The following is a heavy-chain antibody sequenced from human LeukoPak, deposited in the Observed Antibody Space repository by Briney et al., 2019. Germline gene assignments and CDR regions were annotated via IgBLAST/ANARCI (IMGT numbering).Heavy chain of an antibody. D-gene: IGHD5-18*01. V-gene: IGHV4-61*02. J-gene: IGHJ4*02. Sequence: TSETLSLTCTVSGGSISSGSYYWSWIRQPAGKGLEWIGRIYTSGSTNYNPSLKSRVTISVDTSKNQFSLKLSSVTAADTAVYYCARYGAKGGYPNSFDYCGQGTLVTVSS. CDR1: GGSISSGSYY. CDR2: IYTSGST. CDR3: ARYGAKGGYPNSFDY.